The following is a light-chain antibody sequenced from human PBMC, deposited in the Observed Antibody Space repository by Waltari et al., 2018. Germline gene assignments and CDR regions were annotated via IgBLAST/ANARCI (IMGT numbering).Light chain of an antibody. V-gene: IGKV4-1*01. CDR3: QQYYSTPSWT. CDR1: QNVLYSSNNKNY. J-gene: IGKJ1*01. Sequence: DIVMTQSPDSLAVSLGERATINCTSSQNVLYSSNNKNYLAWYQQKPGQPPKLLIYWASTRESGVPERFSGSGSGTDFTLTISSLQAEDVAVYYCQQYYSTPSWTFGQGTKVEIK. CDR2: WAS.